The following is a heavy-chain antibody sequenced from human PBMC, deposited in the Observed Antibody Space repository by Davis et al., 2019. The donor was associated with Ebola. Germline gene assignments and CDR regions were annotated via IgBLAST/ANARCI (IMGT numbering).Heavy chain of an antibody. CDR3: ARIYTSGWFEGEGY. CDR2: IKQDGNEK. V-gene: IGHV3-7*03. CDR1: GFTFRSYW. Sequence: PGGSLRLSCAVSGFTFRSYWMSWVRQTPGKGLEWVANIKQDGNEKYYVDSVKGRFTISRDKAKKSLYLQMNSLRAEDTAVYYCARIYTSGWFEGEGYWGQGTLVTVSS. D-gene: IGHD6-19*01. J-gene: IGHJ4*02.